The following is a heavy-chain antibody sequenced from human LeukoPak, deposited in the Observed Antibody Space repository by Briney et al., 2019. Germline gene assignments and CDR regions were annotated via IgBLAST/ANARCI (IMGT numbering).Heavy chain of an antibody. CDR3: ARSNSYGYVRTMDV. Sequence: GGSLRLSCVASGFTFSDYYMNWIRQAPGKGLEWVSYITTSGSTIYYIDSVKGRFTISRDNAKDSLYLQMNSLRAEDTAVYYCARSNSYGYVRTMDVWGQGTTVTVSS. CDR2: ITTSGSTI. J-gene: IGHJ6*02. CDR1: GFTFSDYY. D-gene: IGHD5-18*01. V-gene: IGHV3-11*01.